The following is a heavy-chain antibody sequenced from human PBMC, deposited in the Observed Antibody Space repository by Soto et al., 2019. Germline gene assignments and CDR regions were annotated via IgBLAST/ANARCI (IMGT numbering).Heavy chain of an antibody. CDR1: EFTFTYAW. Sequence: LRLSCAASEFTFTYAWMSWVRQAPGKGLEWVGRIKSKTDGGTTDYAAPVKGRFTISRDESQNTLYLLMNSLKTEVTAVYYCSSLYYGHWGQGTLVTVSS. J-gene: IGHJ4*02. CDR3: SSLYYGH. V-gene: IGHV3-15*01. D-gene: IGHD3-16*02. CDR2: IKSKTDGGTT.